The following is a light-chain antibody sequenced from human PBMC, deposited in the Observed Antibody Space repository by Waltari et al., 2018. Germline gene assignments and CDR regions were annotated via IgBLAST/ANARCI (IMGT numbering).Light chain of an antibody. V-gene: IGKV3-15*01. Sequence: MTQSPSTLSASVVDRVTITCRASQSGSNNLAWYQHKPGQAPRLVMYDASTRASGLPARFSGTGSEREFTLTINSLQSEDVAIYYCQQYSNWPPWTFGQGTTVEIK. J-gene: IGKJ1*01. CDR1: QSGSNN. CDR2: DAS. CDR3: QQYSNWPPWT.